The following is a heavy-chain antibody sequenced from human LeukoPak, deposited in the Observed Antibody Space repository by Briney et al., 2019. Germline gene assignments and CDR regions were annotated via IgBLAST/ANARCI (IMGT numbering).Heavy chain of an antibody. CDR3: ARLEYGGSPEGY. CDR2: ISGSGGST. CDR1: GFTFSSYA. J-gene: IGHJ4*02. V-gene: IGHV3-23*01. Sequence: GGSLRLSCAASGFTFSSYAMSWVRQAPGKGLEWVSAISGSGGSTYYADSVKGRFTISRDNAKNSLYLQMNSLRAEDTAVYYCARLEYGGSPEGYWGQGTLVTVSS. D-gene: IGHD4-17*01.